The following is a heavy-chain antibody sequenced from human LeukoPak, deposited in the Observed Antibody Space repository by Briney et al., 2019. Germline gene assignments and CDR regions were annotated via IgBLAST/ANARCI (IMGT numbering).Heavy chain of an antibody. V-gene: IGHV3-21*01. Sequence: PWGSLRLSCEVSGFTFSSYSMNWVRQAPGKGLEWVSSITSSSSYIYYADSVKGRFTISRDNARNSLYLQMNSLRAEDTAVYYCARGVSSYWGYYYYYMDVWGKGTTVTVSS. J-gene: IGHJ6*03. CDR1: GFTFSSYS. D-gene: IGHD2-15*01. CDR2: ITSSSSYI. CDR3: ARGVSSYWGYYYYYMDV.